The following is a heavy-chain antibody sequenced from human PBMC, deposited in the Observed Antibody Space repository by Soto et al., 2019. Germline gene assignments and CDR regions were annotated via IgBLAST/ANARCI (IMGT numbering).Heavy chain of an antibody. Sequence: QVQLQQSGPRLVKPSETLSLTCTVSSGPDRSHNWGWIRQPPGRGLGWNGSVYYTGDTAYNPSLRCRVTISADTSTNDISLTLNSVTAADTAVYYCVRQGIDYLHGLVDVWGQGTTVSVSS. J-gene: IGHJ6*02. V-gene: IGHV4-59*08. CDR1: SGPDRSHN. CDR2: VYYTGDT. D-gene: IGHD4-17*01. CDR3: VRQGIDYLHGLVDV.